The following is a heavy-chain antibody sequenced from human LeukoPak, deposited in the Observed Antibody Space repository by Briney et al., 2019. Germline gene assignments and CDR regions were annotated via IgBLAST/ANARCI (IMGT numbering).Heavy chain of an antibody. CDR1: GFTVSNNY. CDR3: AGGSSWFAYYFDY. V-gene: IGHV3-66*01. CDR2: IYSGGST. J-gene: IGHJ4*02. Sequence: GGSLRLSCAASGFTVSNNYMSWVRQAPGKGLEWVSVIYSGGSTYYAGSVKGRFTVSRDNSKNTLYLQMNSLRADDTAVYYCAGGSSWFAYYFDYWGQGTLVTVSS. D-gene: IGHD6-13*01.